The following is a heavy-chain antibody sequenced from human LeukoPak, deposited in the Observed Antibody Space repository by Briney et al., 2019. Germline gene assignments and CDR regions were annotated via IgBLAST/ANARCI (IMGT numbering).Heavy chain of an antibody. CDR3: ARDLNWETY. Sequence: GGSLRLSCAASGFTFSSYEMNWVRQAPGKGLEWVSYISSSGSTIYYADPVKGRFTISRDNAKNSLYLQMNSLRAEDTAVYYCARDLNWETYWGQGTLVSVSS. D-gene: IGHD7-27*01. CDR1: GFTFSSYE. CDR2: ISSSGSTI. J-gene: IGHJ4*02. V-gene: IGHV3-48*03.